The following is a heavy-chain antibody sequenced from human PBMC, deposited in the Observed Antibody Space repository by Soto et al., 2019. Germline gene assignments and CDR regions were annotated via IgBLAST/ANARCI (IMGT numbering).Heavy chain of an antibody. V-gene: IGHV3-30*18. J-gene: IGHJ3*02. CDR2: ISYDGSNK. CDR3: AKDRGIGCSGGSCYPAGDAFDI. CDR1: GFTFSSYG. D-gene: IGHD2-15*01. Sequence: GGSLRLSCAASGFTFSSYGMHWVRQAPGKGLEWVAVISYDGSNKYYADSVKGRFTISRDNSKNTLYLQMNSLRAEDTAVYYCAKDRGIGCSGGSCYPAGDAFDIWGQGTMVTVSS.